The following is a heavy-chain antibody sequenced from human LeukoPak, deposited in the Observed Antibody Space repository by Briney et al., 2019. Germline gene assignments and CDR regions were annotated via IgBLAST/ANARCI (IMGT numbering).Heavy chain of an antibody. D-gene: IGHD3-3*01. CDR1: GYPFTIYS. V-gene: IGHV1-8*01. CDR3: ARGLPKAVFGMVIED. CDR2: MNTNSGNT. J-gene: IGHJ1*01. Sequence: ASVKVSCKASGYPFTIYSVNWVRQATGQGLEWMGWMNTNSGNTGYSQNFQGRVTMTRDTSISTAYMELSSLMSEDTAVYYCARGLPKAVFGMVIEDWGQGTLVTVSS.